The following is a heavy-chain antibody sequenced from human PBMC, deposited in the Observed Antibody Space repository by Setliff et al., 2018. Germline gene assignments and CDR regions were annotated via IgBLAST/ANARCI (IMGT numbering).Heavy chain of an antibody. CDR3: ARDGPLTLCHGDCYFDY. Sequence: KPSETLSLTCTVSGGSISSYYWSWNRQPAGKGLEWIGRIYHHGNAHYNPSLKSRVTMSLDTSKNLFSLELRSVTAADTAVYYCARDGPLTLCHGDCYFDYWGQGTLVTVSS. CDR1: GGSISSYY. CDR2: IYHHGNA. D-gene: IGHD2-21*02. J-gene: IGHJ4*02. V-gene: IGHV4-4*07.